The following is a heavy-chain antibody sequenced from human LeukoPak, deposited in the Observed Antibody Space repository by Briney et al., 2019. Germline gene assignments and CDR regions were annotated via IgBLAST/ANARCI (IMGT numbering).Heavy chain of an antibody. D-gene: IGHD3-22*01. V-gene: IGHV3-30*02. Sequence: GGSLRLSCAASGFTFSSYGMHWVRQAPGKGLEWVAFIRYDGGNKYYADSVKGRFTISRDNSKNALYLQMNSLRAEDTAVYYCAKDPYYYDSSGYLSYWGQGTLVTVSS. CDR2: IRYDGGNK. J-gene: IGHJ4*02. CDR3: AKDPYYYDSSGYLSY. CDR1: GFTFSSYG.